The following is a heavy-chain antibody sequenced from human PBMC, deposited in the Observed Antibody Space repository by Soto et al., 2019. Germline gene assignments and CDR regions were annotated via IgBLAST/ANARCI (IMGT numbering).Heavy chain of an antibody. D-gene: IGHD2-8*01. CDR1: GGSVSSGGYY. V-gene: IGHV4-31*03. CDR3: ARRALPQCINGVCYKDGFWDY. J-gene: IGHJ4*02. CDR2: IYYSGTT. Sequence: QVQLQESGPGLVKPSQTLSLTCTVSGGSVSSGGYYWSWIRQHPGTGLEWIGYIYYSGTTYFNPSLKSRASISRDTSKNEFSLKLTSVTAADTAVYYCARRALPQCINGVCYKDGFWDYCGQGALVTVSS.